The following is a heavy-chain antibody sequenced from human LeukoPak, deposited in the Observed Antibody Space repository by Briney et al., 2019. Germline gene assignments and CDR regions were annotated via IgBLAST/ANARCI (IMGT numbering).Heavy chain of an antibody. Sequence: SETLSLTCTVSNYSISSGYYWGWIRQPPGKGLEWIGTIYHSGNTYYNPSLKSRVTISVDTSKNQFSLKLSSVTAADTAVYYCARLVRAGYFDYWGQGTLVTVSS. CDR3: ARLVRAGYFDY. CDR2: IYHSGNT. V-gene: IGHV4-38-2*02. CDR1: NYSISSGYY. D-gene: IGHD2-2*01. J-gene: IGHJ4*02.